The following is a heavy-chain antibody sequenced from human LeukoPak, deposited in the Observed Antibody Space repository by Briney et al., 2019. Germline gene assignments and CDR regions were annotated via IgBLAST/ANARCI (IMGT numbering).Heavy chain of an antibody. CDR2: ISSSSSTI. Sequence: GGSLRLSCAASGFTFSSYSMNWVRQAPGKGLEWVSYISSSSSTIYYADSVKGRFTISRDNSKNTLYLQMNSLRAEDTAVYYCAREALPRSFDPWGQGTLVTVSS. CDR1: GFTFSSYS. D-gene: IGHD1-26*01. CDR3: AREALPRSFDP. V-gene: IGHV3-48*01. J-gene: IGHJ5*02.